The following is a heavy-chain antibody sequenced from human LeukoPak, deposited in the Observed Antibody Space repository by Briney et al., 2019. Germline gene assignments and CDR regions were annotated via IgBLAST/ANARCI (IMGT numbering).Heavy chain of an antibody. Sequence: GGSLRLSCAASGFTFSSYSMNWVRQAPGKGLEWVSSISSSSSYIYYADSVKGRFTISRDNAKNSLYLKMNSLRVEDTAIYYCARDYVWGSSESDYWGQGTLVTVPS. CDR1: GFTFSSYS. CDR2: ISSSSSYI. V-gene: IGHV3-21*01. D-gene: IGHD7-27*01. CDR3: ARDYVWGSSESDY. J-gene: IGHJ4*02.